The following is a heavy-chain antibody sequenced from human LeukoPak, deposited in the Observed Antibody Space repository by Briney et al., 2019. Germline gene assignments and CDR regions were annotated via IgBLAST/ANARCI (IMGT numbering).Heavy chain of an antibody. V-gene: IGHV1-8*03. D-gene: IGHD1-14*01. CDR2: MNPNSGNT. CDR1: GYTFTSYD. CDR3: ARGRIGRGWFDP. J-gene: IGHJ5*02. Sequence: GASVKVSFKASGYTFTSYDINWVRQATGQGREWMGWMNPNSGNTGYAQKFQGRVTITRNTSISTAYMELSSLRSEDTAVYYCARGRIGRGWFDPWGQGTLVTVSS.